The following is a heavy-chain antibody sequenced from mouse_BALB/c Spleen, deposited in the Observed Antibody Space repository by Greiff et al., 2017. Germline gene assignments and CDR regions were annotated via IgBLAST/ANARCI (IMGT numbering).Heavy chain of an antibody. Sequence: EVQLQPSGTVLARPGASVKMSCKASGYTFTSYWMHWVKQRPGQGLEWIGAIYPGNSDTSYNQKFKGKAKLTAVTSTSTAYMELSSLTNEDSAVYYCTSDLWLRRAQFAYWGQGTLVTVSA. CDR3: TSDLWLRRAQFAY. CDR1: GYTFTSYW. V-gene: IGHV1-5*01. J-gene: IGHJ3*01. D-gene: IGHD2-2*01. CDR2: IYPGNSDT.